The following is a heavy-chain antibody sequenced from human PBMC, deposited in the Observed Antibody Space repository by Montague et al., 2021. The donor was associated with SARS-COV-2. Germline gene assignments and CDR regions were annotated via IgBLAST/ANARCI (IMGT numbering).Heavy chain of an antibody. J-gene: IGHJ4*02. CDR1: GTSISKGVYD. D-gene: IGHD1-26*01. V-gene: IGHV4-61*02. Sequence: TLSLTCTVSGTSISKGVYDWSWIRQTAGKGLKWIGRIRTTGHTDYNSSLESRVFMSVDTSTNQFSLSLTSVTAADTAVYFCARFGSGTLEFDLWGQGTLVTVSS. CDR3: ARFGSGTLEFDL. CDR2: IRTTGHT.